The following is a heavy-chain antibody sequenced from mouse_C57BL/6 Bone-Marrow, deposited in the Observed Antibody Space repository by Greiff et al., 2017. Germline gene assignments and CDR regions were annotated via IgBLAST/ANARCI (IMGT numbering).Heavy chain of an antibody. Sequence: VPLQQSGPVLVKPGASVKMSCKASGYTFTDYYMNWVKQSHGKSLEWIGVINPYNGGTSYNQQFKGKATLTVDKSSSTAYMELNSVTSEDSAVYYCAPNWVFDYWGKGTTLTVSS. CDR2: INPYNGGT. CDR1: GYTFTDYY. V-gene: IGHV1-19*01. CDR3: APNWVFDY. D-gene: IGHD4-1*01. J-gene: IGHJ2*01.